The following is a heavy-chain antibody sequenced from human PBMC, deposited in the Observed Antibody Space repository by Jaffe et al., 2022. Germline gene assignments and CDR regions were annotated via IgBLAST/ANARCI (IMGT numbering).Heavy chain of an antibody. CDR3: ARDLWGVVITPPHYYMDV. J-gene: IGHJ6*03. D-gene: IGHD3-22*01. V-gene: IGHV1-18*01. CDR2: ISAYNGNT. Sequence: QVQLVQSGAEVKKPGASVKVSCKASGYTFTSYGISWVRQAPGQGLEWMGWISAYNGNTNYAQKLQGRVTMTTDTSTSTAYMELRSLRSDDTAVYYCARDLWGVVITPPHYYMDVWGKGTTVTVSS. CDR1: GYTFTSYG.